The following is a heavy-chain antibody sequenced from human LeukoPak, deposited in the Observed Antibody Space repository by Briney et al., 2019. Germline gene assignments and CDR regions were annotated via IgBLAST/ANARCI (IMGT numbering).Heavy chain of an antibody. CDR3: ASWESSSSAY. D-gene: IGHD6-6*01. V-gene: IGHV3-30-3*01. Sequence: GGSLRLSCAASGFTFSSYAMHWVRQAPGKGLEWVAVISYDGSNKYYADSVKGRFTISRDNSKNTLYLQMNSLRAEDTAVYYCASWESSSSAYWGQGTLVTVSS. CDR2: ISYDGSNK. J-gene: IGHJ4*02. CDR1: GFTFSSYA.